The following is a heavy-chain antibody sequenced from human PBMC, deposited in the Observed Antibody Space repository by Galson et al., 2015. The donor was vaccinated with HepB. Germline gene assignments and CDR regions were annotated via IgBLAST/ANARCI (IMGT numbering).Heavy chain of an antibody. CDR3: VSSWVN. CDR1: GFNFPTYA. Sequence: SLRLSCAASGFNFPTYAMNWVRQAPGKGLEFVSVISNNGDRTNYGDSVKGRFTISRDNSKNTLYLHMRSVRVEDTAVYHCVSSWVNWGQGILVIVSS. V-gene: IGHV3-64D*06. J-gene: IGHJ4*02. CDR2: ISNNGDRT. D-gene: IGHD1-26*01.